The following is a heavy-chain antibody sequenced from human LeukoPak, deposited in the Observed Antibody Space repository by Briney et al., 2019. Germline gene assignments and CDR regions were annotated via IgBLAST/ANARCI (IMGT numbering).Heavy chain of an antibody. CDR2: ISSSSSYI. V-gene: IGHV3-21*01. D-gene: IGHD5-12*01. CDR1: GFTFSSYS. Sequence: PGGSLRLSCAASGFTFSSYSMNWVRQAPGKGLEWVSSISSSSSYIYYADSVKGRFTISRDNAKNSLYLQMNSLRAEDTAVYYCARDWVSGYSGYDQTEQPHDAFDIWGQGTMVTVSS. J-gene: IGHJ3*02. CDR3: ARDWVSGYSGYDQTEQPHDAFDI.